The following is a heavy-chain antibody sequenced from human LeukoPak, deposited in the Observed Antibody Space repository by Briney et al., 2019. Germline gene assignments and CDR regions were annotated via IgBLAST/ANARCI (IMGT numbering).Heavy chain of an antibody. CDR1: GGSISIGGYS. J-gene: IGHJ5*02. Sequence: PSETLSLTCAVSGGSISIGGYSWSWIRQPPGKGLEWIGYIYHSGSTYYNPSLKSRVTISVDRSKNQFSLKLSSVTAADTAVYYCARADTAMVNTHWFDPWGQGTLVTVSS. V-gene: IGHV4-30-2*01. D-gene: IGHD5-18*01. CDR2: IYHSGST. CDR3: ARADTAMVNTHWFDP.